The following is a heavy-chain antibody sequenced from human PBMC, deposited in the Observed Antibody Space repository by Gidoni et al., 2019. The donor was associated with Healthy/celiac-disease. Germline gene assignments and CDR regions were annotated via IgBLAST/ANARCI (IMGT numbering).Heavy chain of an antibody. Sequence: QVQLVDSGGGVVQPGRSLRLSCAASGFTFSSYAMHWVRQAPGKGLEWVAVISYDGSNKYYADSVKGRFTISRDNSKNTLYLQMNSLRAEDTAVYYCARDQLAVAGTGFDYWGQGTLVTVSS. CDR3: ARDQLAVAGTGFDY. CDR1: GFTFSSYA. CDR2: ISYDGSNK. J-gene: IGHJ4*02. V-gene: IGHV3-30-3*01. D-gene: IGHD6-19*01.